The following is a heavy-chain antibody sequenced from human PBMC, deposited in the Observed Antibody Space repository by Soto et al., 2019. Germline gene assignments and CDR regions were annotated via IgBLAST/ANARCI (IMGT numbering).Heavy chain of an antibody. CDR3: AREDDYGYRYINYGLDV. J-gene: IGHJ6*02. CDR1: GFTFNIYA. Sequence: LRLSCAASGFTFNIYALHCVRQAPGKVLEWVAVISFYGTKKYYSDSVKGRFTISRDNLKNTLYLQMNNLRVEDAALYFCAREDDYGYRYINYGLDVWGQGTTVTVSS. D-gene: IGHD4-17*01. V-gene: IGHV3-30-3*01. CDR2: ISFYGTKK.